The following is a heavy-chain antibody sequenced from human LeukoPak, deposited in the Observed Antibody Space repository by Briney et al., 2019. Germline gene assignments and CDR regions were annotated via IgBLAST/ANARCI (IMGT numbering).Heavy chain of an antibody. CDR2: ISGSGGTT. Sequence: GGSLRLSCTASGFTFRNYAMTWVRQAPGKGLEWVSTISGSGGTTYYADSVKGRLSISRDNSKNTLSLQMNSLRAEDTAVYYCAKPPSIVIVPTALQRSLDYWGQGALVTVSS. CDR3: AKPPSIVIVPTALQRSLDY. J-gene: IGHJ4*02. V-gene: IGHV3-23*01. CDR1: GFTFRNYA. D-gene: IGHD2/OR15-2a*01.